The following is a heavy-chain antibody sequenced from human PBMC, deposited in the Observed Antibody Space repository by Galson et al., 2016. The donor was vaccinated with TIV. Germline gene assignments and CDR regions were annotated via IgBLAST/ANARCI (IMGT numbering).Heavy chain of an antibody. J-gene: IGHJ6*02. D-gene: IGHD2-8*01. CDR1: GHNFTDYY. Sequence: KVSCKVSGHNFTDYYMHWMQQAPGKGFEWMGHVDPEDGKTKYAAKFQGRVTMTADTSTDTAYMELSYLRSEDTAIYYCTTVRLRGSGGMDVWGQGTTVIVSS. V-gene: IGHV1-69-2*01. CDR2: VDPEDGKT. CDR3: TTVRLRGSGGMDV.